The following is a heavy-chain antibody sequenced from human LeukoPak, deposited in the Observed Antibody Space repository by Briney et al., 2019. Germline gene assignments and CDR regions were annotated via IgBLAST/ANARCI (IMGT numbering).Heavy chain of an antibody. Sequence: PGGSLRLSCAASGFTFNNFAISWVRQAPGKGLEWVSAISGSGGITFYADSVKGRFTISRHNSKNTLYLQMNSLRAEDTAVYYCARDSSYGDYHFDYWGQGTLVTVSS. CDR3: ARDSSYGDYHFDY. D-gene: IGHD4-17*01. J-gene: IGHJ4*02. V-gene: IGHV3-23*01. CDR1: GFTFNNFA. CDR2: ISGSGGIT.